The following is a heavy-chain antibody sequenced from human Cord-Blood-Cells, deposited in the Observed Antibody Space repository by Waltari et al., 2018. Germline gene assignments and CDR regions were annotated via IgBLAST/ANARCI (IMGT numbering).Heavy chain of an antibody. D-gene: IGHD5-18*01. Sequence: QVQLVQSGAEVKKPRSSVKVSCKASGGTFSSYAISWVRQAPGQGLEWMGRIIPILGIANYAQKFQGRVTITADKSTSTAYMELSSLRSEDTAVYYCARDKWVDTAMVMNWFDPWGQGTLVTVSS. CDR2: IIPILGIA. J-gene: IGHJ5*02. V-gene: IGHV1-69*09. CDR3: ARDKWVDTAMVMNWFDP. CDR1: GGTFSSYA.